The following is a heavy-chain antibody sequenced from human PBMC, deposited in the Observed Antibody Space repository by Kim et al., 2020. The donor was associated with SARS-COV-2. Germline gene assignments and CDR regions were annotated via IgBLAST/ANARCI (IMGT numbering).Heavy chain of an antibody. V-gene: IGHV1-18*01. CDR2: ISAYNGNT. D-gene: IGHD3-3*01. CDR3: ARRLRDYDFWSGYYPLSGGMDV. Sequence: ASVKVSCKASGYTFTSYGISWVRQAPGQGLEWMGWISAYNGNTNYAQKLQGRVTMTTDTSTSTAYMELRSLRSDDTAVYYCARRLRDYDFWSGYYPLSGGMDVWGQGTTVTVSS. CDR1: GYTFTSYG. J-gene: IGHJ6*02.